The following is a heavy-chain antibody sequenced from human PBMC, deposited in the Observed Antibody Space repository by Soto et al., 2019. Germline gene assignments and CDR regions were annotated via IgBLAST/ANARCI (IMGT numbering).Heavy chain of an antibody. J-gene: IGHJ4*02. CDR2: IYYSGST. V-gene: IGHV4-31*03. CDR3: ARGEDYGDYSFFDY. Sequence: TLSLTCTVSGGSISSGGYYWSWIRQHPGKGLEWIGYIYYSGSTYYNPSLKSRVTISVDTSKNQFSLKLSSVTAAGTAVYYCARGEDYGDYSFFDYWGQGTLVTVSS. D-gene: IGHD4-17*01. CDR1: GGSISSGGYY.